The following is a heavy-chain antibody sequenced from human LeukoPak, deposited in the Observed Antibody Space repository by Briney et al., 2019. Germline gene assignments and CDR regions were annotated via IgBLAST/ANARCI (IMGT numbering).Heavy chain of an antibody. CDR2: ISYDGSNK. J-gene: IGHJ6*02. D-gene: IGHD2-8*01. CDR3: AKWVMVYDYGMGV. Sequence: PGGSLRLSCAASGFTFSSYGMHWVRQAPGKGLEGVAVISYDGSNKYYADSVKGRFTISRDNSKNTLYLQMNSLRAEDTAVYYCAKWVMVYDYGMGVWGQGTTVTVSS. V-gene: IGHV3-30*18. CDR1: GFTFSSYG.